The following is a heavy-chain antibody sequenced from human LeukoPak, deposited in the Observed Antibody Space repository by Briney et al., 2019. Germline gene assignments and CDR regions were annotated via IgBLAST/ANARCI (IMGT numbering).Heavy chain of an antibody. Sequence: GGSLRLSCAASGFTLNSYSMNWVRQAPGKGLEWVSYISSSSSTIYYADSVKGRFTISRDNAKNSLYLQMNSLRAEDTAVYYCARAGLPFDYWGQGTLVTVPS. CDR2: ISSSSSTI. D-gene: IGHD3/OR15-3a*01. V-gene: IGHV3-48*01. J-gene: IGHJ4*02. CDR3: ARAGLPFDY. CDR1: GFTLNSYS.